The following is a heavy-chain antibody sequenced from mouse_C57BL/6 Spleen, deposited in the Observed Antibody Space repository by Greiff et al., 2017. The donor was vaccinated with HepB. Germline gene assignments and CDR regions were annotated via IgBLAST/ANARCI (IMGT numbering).Heavy chain of an antibody. CDR2: INPSTGGT. V-gene: IGHV1-42*01. Sequence: EVQLQQSGPELVKPGASVKISCKAFGYSFTGYYMNWVKQSPEKSLEWIGEINPSTGGTTYNQKFKAKATLTVDKSSSTAYMQLKSLTSEDSAVYYCARYLDDYDDYYAMDYWGQGTSVTVSS. J-gene: IGHJ4*01. D-gene: IGHD2-4*01. CDR3: ARYLDDYDDYYAMDY. CDR1: GYSFTGYY.